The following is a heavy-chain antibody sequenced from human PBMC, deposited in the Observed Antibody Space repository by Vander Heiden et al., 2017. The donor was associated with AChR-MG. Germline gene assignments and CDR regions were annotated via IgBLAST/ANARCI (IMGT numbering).Heavy chain of an antibody. J-gene: IGHJ3*01. CDR1: GLTFSDYG. CDR2: ISGSSVTT. Sequence: EVQVLESGGGLVQPGGSLRLSCEASGLTFSDYGMTWVRPAPGKGLEWVSSISGSSVTTQYADSVKGRFTVARDNSKNTLYLQMHSLRADDTAVYYCAKDPSGDYIGTFDFWGQGTMVTVSS. CDR3: AKDPSGDYIGTFDF. D-gene: IGHD4-17*01. V-gene: IGHV3-23*01.